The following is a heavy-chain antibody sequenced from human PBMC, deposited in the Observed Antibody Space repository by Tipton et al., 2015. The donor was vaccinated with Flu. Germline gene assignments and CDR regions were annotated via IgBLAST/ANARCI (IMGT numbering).Heavy chain of an antibody. CDR1: GFIFSTFS. CDR2: ISTSSYYI. CDR3: ARGIGFGELLDY. J-gene: IGHJ4*02. Sequence: SLRLSCAASGFIFSTFSMNWVRQAPGKGLEWVSPISTSSYYINYADSVKGRFTISRDSAKNSLYLQMNDLRAEDTAVYYCARGIGFGELLDYWGQGTLVTVSS. D-gene: IGHD3-10*01. V-gene: IGHV3-21*01.